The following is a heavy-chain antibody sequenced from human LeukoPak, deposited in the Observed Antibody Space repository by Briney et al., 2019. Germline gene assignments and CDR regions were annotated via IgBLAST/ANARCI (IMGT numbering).Heavy chain of an antibody. J-gene: IGHJ4*02. D-gene: IGHD3-22*01. CDR1: GFTFGDYA. V-gene: IGHV3-49*03. CDR2: IRSKAYGGTT. CDR3: TRVDYDSSGYYYFPFDY. Sequence: GGSLRLSCTASGFTFGDYAMSWFRQAPGKGLEWVGFIRSKAYGGTTGYAASVKGRFTISRDDSKSIAYLQMNSLKTEDTAVYYCTRVDYDSSGYYYFPFDYWGQGTLVTVSS.